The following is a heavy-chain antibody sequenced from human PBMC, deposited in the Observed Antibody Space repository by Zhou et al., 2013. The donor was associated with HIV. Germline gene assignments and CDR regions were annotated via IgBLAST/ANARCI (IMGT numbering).Heavy chain of an antibody. CDR2: VIPMFGTS. CDR3: ARGSRDGYNYFEY. V-gene: IGHV1-69*12. D-gene: IGHD5-18*01. Sequence: QVQLVQSGAEVKEPGSSVKVSCKASGGTFRSYVISWVRQAPGQGLEWMGGVIPMFGTSTTAKKLQGRVAMTADESTSTVYMELSGLRSEDTAVYYCARGSRDGYNYFEYWGQGTLVTVSS. J-gene: IGHJ4*02. CDR1: GGTFRSYV.